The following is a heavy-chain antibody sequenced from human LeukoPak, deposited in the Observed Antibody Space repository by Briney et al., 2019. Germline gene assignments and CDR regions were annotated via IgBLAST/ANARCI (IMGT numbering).Heavy chain of an antibody. D-gene: IGHD2/OR15-2a*01. J-gene: IGHJ3*02. CDR3: ARDNTSRRRAFDI. Sequence: SETLSLTCAVYGGSFSGYYWSWIRQPPGKGLEWIGEINHSGSTNYNPSLKSRVTISVDTSKNQFSLKLSSATAADTAVYYCARDNTSRRRAFDIWGQGTMVTVSS. V-gene: IGHV4-34*01. CDR1: GGSFSGYY. CDR2: INHSGST.